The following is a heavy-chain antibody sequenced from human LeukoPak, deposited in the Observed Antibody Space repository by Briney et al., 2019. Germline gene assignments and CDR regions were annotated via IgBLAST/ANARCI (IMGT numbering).Heavy chain of an antibody. CDR2: INWKGSVT. CDR1: GFIFDDHG. CDR3: ARAPYSNSWYYFDY. D-gene: IGHD6-13*01. Sequence: GSLRLSCEASGFIFDDHGMAWVRQTPGKGLECVSGINWKGSVTGYADSVEGRFTISRDNAENSLYLQMHGLRDEDTALYYCARAPYSNSWYYFDYWGQGTPVTVSS. J-gene: IGHJ4*02. V-gene: IGHV3-20*04.